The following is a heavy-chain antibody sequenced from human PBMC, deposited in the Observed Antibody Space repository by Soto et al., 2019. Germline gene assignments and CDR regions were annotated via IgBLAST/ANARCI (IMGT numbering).Heavy chain of an antibody. J-gene: IGHJ4*02. D-gene: IGHD2-2*01. CDR1: GFNFSNYA. V-gene: IGHV3-23*01. CDR3: AKPNLFCSSTSCYDY. Sequence: PGGSLRLSXADSGFNFSNYAMSWVRQVPGKGLEWVSAISGSGGSTYYADSVKGRFTISRDNSKNTLYLQMSSLSAEDTAVYYCAKPNLFCSSTSCYDYWGQGTLVTVSS. CDR2: ISGSGGST.